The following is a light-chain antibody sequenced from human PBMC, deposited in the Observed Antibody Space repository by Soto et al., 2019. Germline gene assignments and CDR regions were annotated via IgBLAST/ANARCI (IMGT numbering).Light chain of an antibody. CDR3: QQYYSTGYT. CDR2: WAS. CDR1: QSVLYSSNNKNY. Sequence: DIVMTQSPDSLAVSLGERATINCKSSQSVLYSSNNKNYLAWYQQKPGQPPKLLIYWASTRESGVPDRFSCSGSGTDFALTISSLQAEDVAVYYCQQYYSTGYTFGQGTKLEIK. V-gene: IGKV4-1*01. J-gene: IGKJ2*01.